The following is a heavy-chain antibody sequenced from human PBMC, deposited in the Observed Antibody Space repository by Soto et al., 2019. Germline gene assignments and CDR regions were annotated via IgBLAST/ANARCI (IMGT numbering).Heavy chain of an antibody. CDR2: IYHIGTT. D-gene: IGHD6-19*01. Sequence: PSETLSLTCTVSGGPIASGAYYWNWIRQSPGKGLEWIGNIYHIGTTNYNPSLKSRVTISVDTSKNQFSLKLSSVAAADTAVYYCARVSVAGTRFDYWGQGTLVTVSS. CDR3: ARVSVAGTRFDY. J-gene: IGHJ4*02. CDR1: GGPIASGAYY. V-gene: IGHV4-39*07.